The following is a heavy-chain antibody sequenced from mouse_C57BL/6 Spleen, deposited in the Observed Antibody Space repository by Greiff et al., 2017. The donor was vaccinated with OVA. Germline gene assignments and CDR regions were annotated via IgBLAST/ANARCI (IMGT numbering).Heavy chain of an antibody. V-gene: IGHV10-1*01. J-gene: IGHJ2*01. CDR1: GFSFTTYA. CDR2: IRSKSNNYAT. D-gene: IGHD2-14*01. CDR3: VRHDRYFDY. Sequence: EVMLVESGGGLVQPKGSLKLSCAASGFSFTTYAMNWVRQAPGKGLEWVARIRSKSNNYATYYADSVKDRFTISRDDSESMLYLQMNNLKTEDTAMYYCVRHDRYFDYWGQGTTLTVSS.